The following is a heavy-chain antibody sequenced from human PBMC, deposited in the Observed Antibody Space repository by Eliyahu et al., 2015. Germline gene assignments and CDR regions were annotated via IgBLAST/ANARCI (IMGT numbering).Heavy chain of an antibody. D-gene: IGHD4-23*01. V-gene: IGHV3-23*01. J-gene: IGHJ4*02. Sequence: EVQLLESGGGLAQPGGSXRLSCAASGFXFXRCXMSWVRQAXGKGLEWVAGIINSGGSTYYADSVKXRFTISRDNSKNTLYLQMNSLRAEDTAVYYCAKDYYGGNQRVFDQWDQGTLVTVSS. CDR3: AKDYYGGNQRVFDQ. CDR2: IINSGGST. CDR1: GFXFXRCX.